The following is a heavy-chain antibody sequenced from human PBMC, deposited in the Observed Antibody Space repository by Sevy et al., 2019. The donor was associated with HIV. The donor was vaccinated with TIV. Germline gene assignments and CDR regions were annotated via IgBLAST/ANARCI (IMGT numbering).Heavy chain of an antibody. CDR2: LDPGNGEI. V-gene: IGHV1-24*01. CDR1: GYSLRKLS. CDR3: ATVGLGYYSGSSYYQGDWLDP. J-gene: IGHJ5*02. Sequence: ASVKVSCKVFGYSLRKLSMHWVRQAPGKGLEWMGSLDPGNGEITYAQTLQGRVTMTEDTSTDTAYMELSSLTSEDTARYYWATVGLGYYSGSSYYQGDWLDPWGQGTLVTVSS. D-gene: IGHD2-15*01.